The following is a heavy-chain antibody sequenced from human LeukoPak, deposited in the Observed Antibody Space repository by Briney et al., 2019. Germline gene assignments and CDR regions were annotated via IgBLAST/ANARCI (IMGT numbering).Heavy chain of an antibody. CDR2: IDWDDDK. J-gene: IGHJ4*02. CDR3: ARYRGDWYYFDY. D-gene: IGHD2-21*02. Sequence: SGPTLVNPTQTLTLTCTLSGFSLNTSGMCMSWIRQPPGKALEWLARIDWDDDKYYSPSLKTRLTISKDTSKSQVFLTMTNMDPVDTATYYCARYRGDWYYFDYWGQGTLVTVSS. V-gene: IGHV2-70*11. CDR1: GFSLNTSGMC.